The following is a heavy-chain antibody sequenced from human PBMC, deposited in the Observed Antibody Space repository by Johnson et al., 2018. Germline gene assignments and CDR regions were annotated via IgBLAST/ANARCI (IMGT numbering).Heavy chain of an antibody. CDR1: GGSFSGYY. J-gene: IGHJ6*03. CDR3: ARGPLTKAVRTPPGKGMDV. Sequence: QVQLQQWGAGLLKPSETLSLTCAVYGGSFSGYYWSWIRQPPGKGLEWIGEIIHSGSTNYNPSLKSRVTISVDTSKNQFSLKLHSVTAPDTAVYYRARGPLTKAVRTPPGKGMDVWGKGTTVTVSS. V-gene: IGHV4-34*01. D-gene: IGHD3-9*01. CDR2: IIHSGST.